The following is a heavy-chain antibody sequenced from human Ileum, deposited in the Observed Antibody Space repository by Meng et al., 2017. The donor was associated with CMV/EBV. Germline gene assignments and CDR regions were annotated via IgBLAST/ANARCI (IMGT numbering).Heavy chain of an antibody. D-gene: IGHD1-26*01. CDR3: ARFLGIVGATHDSY. J-gene: IGHJ4*02. CDR2: ISYDGSNK. CDR1: GFTFSSYA. V-gene: IGHV3-30-3*01. Sequence: GGSLRLSCAASGFTFSSYAMHWVRQAPGKGLEWVAVISYDGSNKYYADSVKGRFTISRDNSKDTLYLQMNSLRAEDTAVYYWARFLGIVGATHDSYWGQGTLVTVSS.